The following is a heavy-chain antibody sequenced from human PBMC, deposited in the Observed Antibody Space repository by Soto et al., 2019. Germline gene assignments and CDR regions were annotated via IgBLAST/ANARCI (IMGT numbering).Heavy chain of an antibody. CDR3: ARSQDSSGYWNNCFDP. CDR2: IIPIFGTA. Sequence: QVQLVQSGAEVKMPGSSVKVSCKASGGTFSTYAMTWVRQAPGQGLEWMGGIIPIFGTANYPQKFQGRVTITADESTSTAYMELSSLRSEDTDVYYCARSQDSSGYWNNCFDPWGQGTLVTVSS. V-gene: IGHV1-69*01. D-gene: IGHD3-22*01. CDR1: GGTFSTYA. J-gene: IGHJ5*02.